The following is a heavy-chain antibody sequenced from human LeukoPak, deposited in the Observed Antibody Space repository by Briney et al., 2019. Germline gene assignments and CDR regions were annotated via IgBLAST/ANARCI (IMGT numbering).Heavy chain of an antibody. CDR1: GFTFSSYG. J-gene: IGHJ1*01. Sequence: PGRSLRLSCAASGFTFSSYGMHWVRQAPGKGLEWVAVIWYDGSNKYYADSVKGRFTISRDNSKNTLYLQMNSLRAEDTAVYYCAKKGQPAAEEAEYSQHWGQGTLVTVSS. CDR2: IWYDGSNK. CDR3: AKKGQPAAEEAEYSQH. V-gene: IGHV3-33*06. D-gene: IGHD2-2*01.